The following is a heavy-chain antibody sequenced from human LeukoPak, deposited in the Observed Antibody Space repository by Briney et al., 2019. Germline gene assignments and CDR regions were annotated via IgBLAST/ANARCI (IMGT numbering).Heavy chain of an antibody. Sequence: GASVTVSCKASGYTFNSYDISWVRQAPGQGLEWMAWISTYNGNTNYALKLQGRVTMTTDTSTSTAYMELRSLRSDDTAVYYCARVIRSIAVAGGRFDPWGQGTLVTVSS. CDR3: ARVIRSIAVAGGRFDP. D-gene: IGHD6-19*01. CDR1: GYTFNSYD. J-gene: IGHJ5*02. V-gene: IGHV1-18*01. CDR2: ISTYNGNT.